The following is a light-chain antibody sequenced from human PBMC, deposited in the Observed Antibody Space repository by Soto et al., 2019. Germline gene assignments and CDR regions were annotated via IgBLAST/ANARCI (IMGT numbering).Light chain of an antibody. CDR3: SSYTSSSSLVL. CDR1: SSDVGGYNY. J-gene: IGLJ2*01. V-gene: IGLV2-14*01. Sequence: QSALTQPASVSGSPGQSITISCNGTSSDVGGYNYVSWYQQHPGKAPKLMIYDVNNRPSGVSNRFSGSKSGNTASLTISGLQAEDEADYYCSSYTSSSSLVLFGGGTKLTVL. CDR2: DVN.